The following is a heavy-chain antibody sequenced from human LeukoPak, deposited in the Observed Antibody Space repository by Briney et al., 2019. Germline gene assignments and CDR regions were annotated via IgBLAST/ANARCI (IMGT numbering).Heavy chain of an antibody. CDR1: GFTVSSNY. V-gene: IGHV3-66*02. J-gene: IGHJ3*02. CDR2: IYSGGST. Sequence: GGSLRLSCAASGFTVSSNYMSWVRQAPGKGLEWVSVIYSGGSTYYADSVKGRFTISRDNSKNTLYLQMNSLRAEDTAVYYCARDGSGPDAFDIRGQGTMVTVSS. CDR3: ARDGSGPDAFDI. D-gene: IGHD6-19*01.